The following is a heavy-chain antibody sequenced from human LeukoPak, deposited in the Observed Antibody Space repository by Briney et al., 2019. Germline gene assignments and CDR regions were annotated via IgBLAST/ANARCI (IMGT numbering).Heavy chain of an antibody. CDR2: ISGSGVST. Sequence: QAGGSLRLSCVVSDFIFSSYAMSWVRQVPGKGLEWVSVISGSGVSTNYADSVKGRFTISRDNSKNTLYLQMNSLRAEDTAVYYCTKDITVQIWLLGFNSWGQGTLVTVAS. D-gene: IGHD3-22*01. J-gene: IGHJ1*01. CDR3: TKDITVQIWLLGFNS. CDR1: DFIFSSYA. V-gene: IGHV3-23*01.